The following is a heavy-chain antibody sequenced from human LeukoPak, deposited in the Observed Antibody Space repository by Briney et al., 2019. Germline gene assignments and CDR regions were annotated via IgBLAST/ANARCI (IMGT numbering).Heavy chain of an antibody. CDR3: AKEGYDSSFFDY. D-gene: IGHD3-22*01. Sequence: GGSLRLSCAASGFTFSSYGMHWVRQAQGKGLEWVAFIRYDGSNKYYADSVKGRFTISRDNSKNTLYLQMNSLRAEDTAVYYCAKEGYDSSFFDYWGQGTLVTVSS. J-gene: IGHJ4*02. CDR2: IRYDGSNK. V-gene: IGHV3-30*02. CDR1: GFTFSSYG.